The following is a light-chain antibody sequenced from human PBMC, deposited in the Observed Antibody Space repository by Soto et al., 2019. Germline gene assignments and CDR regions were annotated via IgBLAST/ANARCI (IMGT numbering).Light chain of an antibody. J-gene: IGKJ1*01. Sequence: DIQMTQSPSSLSASVGDRVTITCRASQSISSYLNWYQQKPGKAPNLLIYDTSSLQSGVPSRFSGSGSGTDFTLTISRLQPEDFATYYCQQSYNTPRTFGQGTKVEIK. CDR3: QQSYNTPRT. CDR2: DTS. V-gene: IGKV1-39*01. CDR1: QSISSY.